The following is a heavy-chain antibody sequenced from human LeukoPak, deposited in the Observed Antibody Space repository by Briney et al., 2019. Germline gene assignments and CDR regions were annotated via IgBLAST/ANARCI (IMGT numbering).Heavy chain of an antibody. J-gene: IGHJ6*03. CDR2: ISWDGGST. CDR1: GFTFDDYA. D-gene: IGHD1-26*01. V-gene: IGHV3-43D*03. Sequence: GGSLRLSCAASGFTFDDYAMHWVRQAPGKGLEWVSLISWDGGSTYYADSVKGRFTISRDDRKNSLYLQMNSLRAEDTALCYCAKDGGSYYSYMDVWGKGTTVTVSS. CDR3: AKDGGSYYSYMDV.